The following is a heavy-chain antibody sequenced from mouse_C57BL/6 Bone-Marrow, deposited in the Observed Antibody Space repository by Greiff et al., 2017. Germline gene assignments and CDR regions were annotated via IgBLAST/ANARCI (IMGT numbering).Heavy chain of an antibody. Sequence: VKVVESGAELARPGASVKLSCKASSYTFTSYGISWVKQRTGQGLEWIGEIYPRSGNTYYNEKFKGKATLTADKSSSTAYMELRSLTSEDSAVYFCARFSWENYWGQGTTLTVAS. D-gene: IGHD4-1*01. CDR1: SYTFTSYG. J-gene: IGHJ2*01. CDR2: IYPRSGNT. CDR3: ARFSWENY. V-gene: IGHV1-81*01.